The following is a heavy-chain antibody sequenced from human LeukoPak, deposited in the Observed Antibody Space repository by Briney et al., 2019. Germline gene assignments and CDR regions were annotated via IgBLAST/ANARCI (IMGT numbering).Heavy chain of an antibody. Sequence: GGSLRLSCAASGFTFSTYWMHWVRQAPGKGLVWVSRINSDGSSTSDADFVKGRFTISGDNAKNTLYLQMNSLRAEDTAVYYCARSSVGFDYWGQGTLVTVSS. CDR2: INSDGSST. J-gene: IGHJ4*02. V-gene: IGHV3-74*01. CDR1: GFTFSTYW. CDR3: ARSSVGFDY.